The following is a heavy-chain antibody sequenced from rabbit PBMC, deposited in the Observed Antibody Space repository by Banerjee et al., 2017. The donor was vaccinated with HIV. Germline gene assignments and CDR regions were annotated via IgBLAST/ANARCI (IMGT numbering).Heavy chain of an antibody. CDR2: IYGGSGST. V-gene: IGHV1S45*01. Sequence: QEQLKETGGGLVQPGESLTLSCKASGFTISSYHTGWVRQAPGKGLEWIGDIYGGSGSTDYASWVNGRFTISKTSSTTVTLQMTSLTAADTATYFCARDLAGVIGWNFNLWGQGTPRHRL. D-gene: IGHD4-1*01. CDR3: ARDLAGVIGWNFNL. CDR1: GFTISSYHT. J-gene: IGHJ4*01.